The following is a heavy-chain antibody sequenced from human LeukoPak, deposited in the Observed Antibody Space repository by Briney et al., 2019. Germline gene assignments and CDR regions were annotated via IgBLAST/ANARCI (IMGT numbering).Heavy chain of an antibody. J-gene: IGHJ6*03. CDR3: ARAPGPGFGWLSFQGDYYYYYMDV. CDR2: IYAGGST. Sequence: GGSLRLSCEVSRSTFSQYWMSWVRQAPGKGLEWVSVIYAGGSTYYADSVKGRFTISKDNSKNTLYLQMNSLRAEDTAVYYCARAPGPGFGWLSFQGDYYYYYMDVWGKGTTVTISS. V-gene: IGHV3-53*01. CDR1: RSTFSQYW. D-gene: IGHD3-9*01.